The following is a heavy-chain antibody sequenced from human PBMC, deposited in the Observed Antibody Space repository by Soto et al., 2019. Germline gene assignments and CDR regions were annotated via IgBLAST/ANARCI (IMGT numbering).Heavy chain of an antibody. Sequence: QVQLVESGGGVVQPGRSLRLSCAVSGFTLSSYGIHWVRQAPGKGLEWVAFMSYDGNKTYYADSVKGRFTISRDNSKNTLYLQMDSLRAEDTAVYYCAKGLSVIQEWITDGHWGQGTQVTVSS. J-gene: IGHJ4*02. CDR2: MSYDGNKT. V-gene: IGHV3-30*18. CDR1: GFTLSSYG. CDR3: AKGLSVIQEWITDGH. D-gene: IGHD5-18*01.